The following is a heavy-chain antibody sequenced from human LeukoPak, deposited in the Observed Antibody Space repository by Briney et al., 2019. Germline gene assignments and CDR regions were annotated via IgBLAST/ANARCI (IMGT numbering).Heavy chain of an antibody. V-gene: IGHV3-20*04. CDR1: GFTFDDYG. CDR3: ARDRVVVATTTPPYWYFDL. J-gene: IGHJ2*01. Sequence: GGSLRLSCAASGFTFDDYGMSWVRQAPGKGLEWVSGINWNGGSTGYADSVKGRFTISRDNAKNSLFLHMNSLRAEDTALYYCARDRVVVATTTPPYWYFDLWGRGTLVTVSS. D-gene: IGHD2-15*01. CDR2: INWNGGST.